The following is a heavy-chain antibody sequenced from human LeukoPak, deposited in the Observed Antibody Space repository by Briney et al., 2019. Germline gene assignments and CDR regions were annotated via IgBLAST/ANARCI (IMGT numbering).Heavy chain of an antibody. Sequence: PGGSLRLSCAASGFTFSSAMHWVRQPPGKGLEWVAVISFDGSNRYYADSVKGRFTISRDNSRNTLYLQMDGLRPEDTAVYSCARASNPDVDTASSNAFDIWGQGTMVTVSS. CDR1: GFTFSSA. D-gene: IGHD5-18*01. CDR2: ISFDGSNR. CDR3: ARASNPDVDTASSNAFDI. V-gene: IGHV3-30*04. J-gene: IGHJ3*02.